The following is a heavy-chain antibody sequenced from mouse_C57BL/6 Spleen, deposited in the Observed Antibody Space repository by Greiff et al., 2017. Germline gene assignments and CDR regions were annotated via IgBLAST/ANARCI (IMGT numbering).Heavy chain of an antibody. CDR3: ARSIFSTTVVATRGAMDY. V-gene: IGHV1-7*01. Sequence: LVESGAELAKPGASVKLSCKASGYTFTSYWMHWVKQRPGQGLEWIGYINPSRGYTKYNQKFKDKATLTADKSSSTAYRQLRSLTYEDSAVYYCARSIFSTTVVATRGAMDYWGQGTSGTVSS. CDR2: INPSRGYT. CDR1: GYTFTSYW. J-gene: IGHJ4*01. D-gene: IGHD1-1*01.